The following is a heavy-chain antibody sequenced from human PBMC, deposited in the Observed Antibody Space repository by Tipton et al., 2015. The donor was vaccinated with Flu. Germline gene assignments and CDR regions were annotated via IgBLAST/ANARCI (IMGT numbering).Heavy chain of an antibody. J-gene: IGHJ5*02. D-gene: IGHD3-10*01. V-gene: IGHV4-39*07. CDR2: IYSSGST. Sequence: TLSLTCTVSGASISSRSYYWGWIRQPPGKGLEWIGCIYSSGSTYYNPSLKSRVTISVDTSKNQFSLELISVTAADTAVYYCARIQGGYYGSESYDTWGQGMLVTVSS. CDR1: GASISSRSYY. CDR3: ARIQGGYYGSESYDT.